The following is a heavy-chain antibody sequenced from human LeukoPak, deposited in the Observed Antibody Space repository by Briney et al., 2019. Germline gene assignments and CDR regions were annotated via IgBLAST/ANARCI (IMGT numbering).Heavy chain of an antibody. Sequence: PSETLSLTCAVYGGSFSGYYWSWIRQPPGKGLEWIGEINHSGSTNYNPSLKSRVTISVDTSKNQLSLKLSSVTAADTAVYYCARHDSDAFDIWGQGTMVTVSS. CDR3: ARHDSDAFDI. CDR1: GGSFSGYY. D-gene: IGHD2-21*02. J-gene: IGHJ3*02. V-gene: IGHV4-34*01. CDR2: INHSGST.